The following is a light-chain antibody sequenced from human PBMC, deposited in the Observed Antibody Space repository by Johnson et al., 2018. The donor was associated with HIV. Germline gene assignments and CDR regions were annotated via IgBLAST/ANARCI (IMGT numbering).Light chain of an antibody. CDR3: ATWDTSLSAGGV. V-gene: IGLV1-51*02. CDR2: ENN. J-gene: IGLJ1*01. Sequence: QSVLTQPPSVSAAPGQRVTISCSGSSSNIGNNYISWYQQLTGTAPKLLIYENNQRSSGIPDRFSGSKSGTSATLDITGLQTGDEADYYCATWDTSLSAGGVFGTGTKVTVL. CDR1: SSNIGNNY.